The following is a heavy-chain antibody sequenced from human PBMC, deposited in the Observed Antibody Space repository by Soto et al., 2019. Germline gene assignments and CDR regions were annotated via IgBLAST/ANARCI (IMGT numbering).Heavy chain of an antibody. J-gene: IGHJ6*02. CDR2: IVVGSGNT. V-gene: IGHV1-58*01. Sequence: RASVKVSCKASGFTFTSSAVQWVRQARGQRLEWIGWIVVGSGNTNYAQKFQERVTITRDMSTSTAYMELSSLRSEDTAVYYCATPSYDFWSGTCPDVWGQGTTVTVSS. D-gene: IGHD3-3*01. CDR1: GFTFTSSA. CDR3: ATPSYDFWSGTCPDV.